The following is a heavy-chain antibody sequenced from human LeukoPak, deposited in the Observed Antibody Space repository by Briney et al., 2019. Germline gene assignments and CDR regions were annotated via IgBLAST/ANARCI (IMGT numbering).Heavy chain of an antibody. CDR2: IYPGDSDT. D-gene: IGHD2-8*01. CDR3: ARGYCTNGVCWRGFDY. V-gene: IGHV5-51*01. Sequence: GESLKISCKGSGYSFTSCWIGWVRQMPGKGLEWMGIIYPGDSDTRYSPSFQGQVTISADKSISTAYLQWSSLKASDTAMYYCARGYCTNGVCWRGFDYWGQGTLVTVSS. CDR1: GYSFTSCW. J-gene: IGHJ4*02.